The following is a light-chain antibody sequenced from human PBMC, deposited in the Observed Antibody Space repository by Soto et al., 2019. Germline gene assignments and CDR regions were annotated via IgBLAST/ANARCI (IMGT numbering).Light chain of an antibody. CDR3: QQHYSSLQT. V-gene: IGKV4-1*01. J-gene: IGKJ1*01. CDR2: WAS. CDR1: QSILYSSNNKNY. Sequence: DIVMTQSPDSLAVSLGERATINCKSSQSILYSSNNKNYLAWYQQKPGQPPKLLIYWASTRESRVPDRFSGSGSGTDFTLTISSLQAEDVAAYYCQQHYSSLQTFCQGTKVEIK.